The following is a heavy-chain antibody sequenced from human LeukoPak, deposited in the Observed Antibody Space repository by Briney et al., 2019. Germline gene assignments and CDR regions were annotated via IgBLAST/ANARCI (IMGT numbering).Heavy chain of an antibody. D-gene: IGHD2/OR15-2a*01. V-gene: IGHV4-59*08. J-gene: IGHJ3*02. CDR3: ARKNSFDI. CDR2: TSDSGST. Sequence: SQSLSLTCTVSGGSIDNYYWNWIRQPAGKGLEWIAYTSDSGSTNYNPTLKSRVTISLDTSKKQFSLKLTSVTAADTAMYYCARKNSFDIWGRGTMVTVA. CDR1: GGSIDNYY.